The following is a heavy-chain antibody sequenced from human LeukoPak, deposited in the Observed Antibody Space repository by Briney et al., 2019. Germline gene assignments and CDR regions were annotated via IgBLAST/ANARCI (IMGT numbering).Heavy chain of an antibody. CDR2: ISYDGSNK. V-gene: IGHV3-30*04. CDR3: AKHLEPGYYYYYMDV. CDR1: GFTFSSYA. D-gene: IGHD1-1*01. J-gene: IGHJ6*03. Sequence: GGSLRLSCAASGFTFSSYAMHWVRQAPGKGLEWVAVISYDGSNKYYADSVKGRFTISRDNSKNTLYLQMNSLRAEDTAVYYCAKHLEPGYYYYYMDVWGKGTTVTISS.